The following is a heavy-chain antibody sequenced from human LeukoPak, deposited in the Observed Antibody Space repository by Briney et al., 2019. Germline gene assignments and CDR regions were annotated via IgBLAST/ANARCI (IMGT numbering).Heavy chain of an antibody. CDR1: GYTFTSYD. Sequence: GASVKVSCKASGYTFTSYDINWVRQATGQGLEWMGWMNPNSGNTGYAQKFQGRVTITRNTSISTAYMERSSLRSEDTAVYYCARDPGSGWYYFDYWGQGTLVTVSS. D-gene: IGHD6-19*01. CDR3: ARDPGSGWYYFDY. J-gene: IGHJ4*02. V-gene: IGHV1-8*03. CDR2: MNPNSGNT.